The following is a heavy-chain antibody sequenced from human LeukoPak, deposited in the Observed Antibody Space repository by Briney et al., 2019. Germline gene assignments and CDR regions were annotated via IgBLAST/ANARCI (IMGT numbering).Heavy chain of an antibody. CDR1: GFTFDDYA. V-gene: IGHV3-9*01. CDR2: ISWNSGSI. D-gene: IGHD6-13*01. CDR3: ARVSRAAAGFDY. Sequence: PGGSLRLSCAASGFTFDDYAMHWVRQAPGKGLEWVSGISWNSGSIGYADSVKGRFTISRDNAKNSLYLQMNSLRAEDTAVYYCARVSRAAAGFDYWGQGTLVTVSS. J-gene: IGHJ4*02.